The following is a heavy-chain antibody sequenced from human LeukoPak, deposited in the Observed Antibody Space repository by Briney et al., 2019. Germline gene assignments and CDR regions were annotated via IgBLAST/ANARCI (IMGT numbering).Heavy chain of an antibody. CDR2: IYHSGST. CDR1: GYSISSGYY. CDR3: ARHEDTAMVVSPFDS. D-gene: IGHD5-18*01. Sequence: SETLSLTCTVSGYSISSGYYWGWIRQSPGKGLEWIGSIYHSGSTNYNPSLKSRVIISVDTSKNQFSLKVTSVTAADTAVYYCARHEDTAMVVSPFDSWGQGTLVTVSS. V-gene: IGHV4-38-2*02. J-gene: IGHJ4*02.